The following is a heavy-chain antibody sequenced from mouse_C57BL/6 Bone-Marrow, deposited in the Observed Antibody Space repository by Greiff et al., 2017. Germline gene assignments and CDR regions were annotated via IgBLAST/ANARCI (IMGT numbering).Heavy chain of an antibody. J-gene: IGHJ3*01. CDR2: IDPANGDT. D-gene: IGHD2-3*01. CDR3: TNGYYWFAY. V-gene: IGHV14-4*01. Sequence: VQLQQSGAELVRPGASVKLSCTASGFNIKDDYMHWVKQRPEQGLEWIGWIDPANGDTEYAAKFQGKATITADTSSNTAYLQLSSLTSEDTAVYYCTNGYYWFAYWGQGTLVTVSA. CDR1: GFNIKDDY.